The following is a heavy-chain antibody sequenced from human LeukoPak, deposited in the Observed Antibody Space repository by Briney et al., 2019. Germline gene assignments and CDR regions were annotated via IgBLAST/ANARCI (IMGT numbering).Heavy chain of an antibody. J-gene: IGHJ6*02. CDR2: MNPNSGNT. D-gene: IGHD3-22*01. V-gene: IGHV1-8*01. CDR3: ARFAYDSSGYYYYYGMDV. Sequence: ASVKVSCKASGYTFTSYDINWVRQATGQGLEWMGWMNPNSGNTGYAQKFQGRVTMTRNTSISTGYMELSSLRSEDTAVYYCARFAYDSSGYYYYYGMDVWGQGTTVTVSS. CDR1: GYTFTSYD.